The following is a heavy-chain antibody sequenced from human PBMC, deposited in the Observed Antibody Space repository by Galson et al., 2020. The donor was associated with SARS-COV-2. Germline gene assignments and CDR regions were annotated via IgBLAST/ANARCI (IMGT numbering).Heavy chain of an antibody. Sequence: ASVKVSCKASGYTFTGYYMHWVRQAPGQGLEWMGRINPNSGGTNYAQKFQGRVTMTRDTSISTAYMELSRLRSDDTAVYYCAGEYKLLPNWFDPWGQGTLATVSS. J-gene: IGHJ5*02. CDR1: GYTFTGYY. CDR2: INPNSGGT. V-gene: IGHV1-2*06. CDR3: AGEYKLLPNWFDP. D-gene: IGHD2-2*01.